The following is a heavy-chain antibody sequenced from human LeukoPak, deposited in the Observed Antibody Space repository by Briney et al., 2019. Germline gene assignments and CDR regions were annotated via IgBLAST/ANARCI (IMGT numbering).Heavy chain of an antibody. CDR3: ARVADSSGSLGAFDI. V-gene: IGHV1-2*02. Sequence: GASVKVSCKASGYTFTGYYMHWVRQAPGQGLEWMGWINPNSGGTNYAQKFQGRVTMTRDTSISTAYMELSRLRSDDTAVYYCARVADSSGSLGAFDIWGQGTMVTVSS. D-gene: IGHD3-22*01. CDR2: INPNSGGT. J-gene: IGHJ3*02. CDR1: GYTFTGYY.